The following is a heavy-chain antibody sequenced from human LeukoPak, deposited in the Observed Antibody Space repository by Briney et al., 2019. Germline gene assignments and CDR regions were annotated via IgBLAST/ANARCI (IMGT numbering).Heavy chain of an antibody. Sequence: SETLSLTCTVSGGSISSSSYYWGWIRQPPGKGLEWIGSIYYSGSTYYNPSLKSRVTISVDTSKNQFSLKLSSVTAADTAVYYCARLGWELLFDYWGQGTLVTVSS. CDR1: GGSISSSSYY. CDR3: ARLGWELLFDY. D-gene: IGHD1-26*01. CDR2: IYYSGST. V-gene: IGHV4-39*07. J-gene: IGHJ4*02.